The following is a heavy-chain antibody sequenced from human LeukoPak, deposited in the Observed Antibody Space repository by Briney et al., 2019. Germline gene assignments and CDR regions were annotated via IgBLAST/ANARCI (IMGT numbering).Heavy chain of an antibody. Sequence: GGSLRLSCAASGFTFSDYYVSWIRQAPGKGLEWVSYISSSGSTIYYADSVKGRFTISRDNAKNSLYLQMNSLRAEDTAVYYCATSQFHWYFDYWGQGTLVTVSS. D-gene: IGHD1-1*01. J-gene: IGHJ4*02. CDR2: ISSSGSTI. CDR1: GFTFSDYY. V-gene: IGHV3-11*01. CDR3: ATSQFHWYFDY.